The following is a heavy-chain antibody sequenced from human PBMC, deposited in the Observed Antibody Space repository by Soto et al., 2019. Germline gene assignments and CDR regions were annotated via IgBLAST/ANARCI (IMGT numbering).Heavy chain of an antibody. CDR2: ISSSSSTI. D-gene: IGHD5-18*01. CDR3: ARGGGYSQRYYYYGMDV. V-gene: IGHV3-48*02. J-gene: IGHJ6*02. CDR1: GFTFSSYS. Sequence: PGGSLRLSCAASGFTFSSYSMNWVRQAPGKGLEWVSYISSSSSTIYYADSVKGRFTISRDNAKNSLYLQMNSLRDEDTAVYYCARGGGYSQRYYYYGMDVWGQGTTVTVSS.